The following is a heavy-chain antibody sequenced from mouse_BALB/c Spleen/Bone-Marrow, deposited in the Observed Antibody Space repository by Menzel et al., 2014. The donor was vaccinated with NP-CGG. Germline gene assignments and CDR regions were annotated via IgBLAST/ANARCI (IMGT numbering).Heavy chain of an antibody. D-gene: IGHD2-12*01. V-gene: IGHV5-6-3*01. CDR2: INSNGGST. CDR3: ARVAYYNVYFDY. Sequence: EVKLQESGGGLVQPGGSLKLSCAASGFTFGNYAMSWVRQTPDKRLELVATINSNGGSTYYPDSVKGRFTISRDNARNTLYLQMSSLKSEGTAMYYCARVAYYNVYFDYWGQGTTLTVSS. CDR1: GFTFGNYA. J-gene: IGHJ2*01.